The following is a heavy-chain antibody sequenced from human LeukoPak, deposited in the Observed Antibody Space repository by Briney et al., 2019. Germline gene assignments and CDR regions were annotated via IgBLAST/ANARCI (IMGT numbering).Heavy chain of an antibody. V-gene: IGHV3-30*18. J-gene: IGHJ4*02. CDR1: GFTFSSYG. D-gene: IGHD2-21*02. Sequence: PGRSLRLSCAASGFTFSSYGMHWVRQAPGKGLEWVAVISYDGSNKYYADSVKGRFTISRDNSKNTLYLQMNSLRAEDTAVYYCAKDLERHIVMVTASAVDYWGQGTLVTVSS. CDR2: ISYDGSNK. CDR3: AKDLERHIVMVTASAVDY.